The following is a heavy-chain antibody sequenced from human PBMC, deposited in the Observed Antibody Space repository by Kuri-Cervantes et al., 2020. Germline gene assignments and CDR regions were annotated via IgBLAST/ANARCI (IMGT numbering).Heavy chain of an antibody. CDR3: AGVGVVVAATRGDFDY. CDR1: GFTFSSYA. CDR2: ISYDGSNK. J-gene: IGHJ4*02. V-gene: IGHV3-30-3*01. Sequence: GESLKISCAASGFTFSSYAMHWVRQAPGKGLEWVAVISYDGSNKYYADSVKGRFTISRDNSKNTLYLQMNSLRAEDTAVYYCAGVGVVVAATRGDFDYWGQGTLVTVSS. D-gene: IGHD2-15*01.